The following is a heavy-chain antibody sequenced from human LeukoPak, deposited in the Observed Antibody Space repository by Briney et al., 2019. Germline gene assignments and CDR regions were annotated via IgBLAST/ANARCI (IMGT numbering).Heavy chain of an antibody. CDR2: ISYDGSNK. Sequence: GGSLRLSCAASGFTFGSYAMHWVRQAPGKGLEWVAVISYDGSNKYYADSVKGRFTISRDNSKNTLYLQMNSLRAEDTAVYYCARDQNSSWSYNWFDPWGQGTLVTVSS. CDR1: GFTFGSYA. V-gene: IGHV3-30-3*01. D-gene: IGHD6-13*01. CDR3: ARDQNSSWSYNWFDP. J-gene: IGHJ5*02.